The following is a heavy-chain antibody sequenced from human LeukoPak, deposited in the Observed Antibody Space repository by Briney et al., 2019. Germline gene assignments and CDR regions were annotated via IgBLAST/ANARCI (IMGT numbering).Heavy chain of an antibody. V-gene: IGHV3-66*01. D-gene: IGHD5-24*01. CDR1: GFAVSSHY. J-gene: IGHJ4*02. Sequence: GGSLRLSCAASGFAVSSHYMSWVRQAPGRGLEWVSVIYNDGSTYYADSVKGRFTLSRDNSKNTLYLQMNSLRAEDTAVYYCARVRDGYNDYWGQGTLVTVSS. CDR3: ARVRDGYNDY. CDR2: IYNDGST.